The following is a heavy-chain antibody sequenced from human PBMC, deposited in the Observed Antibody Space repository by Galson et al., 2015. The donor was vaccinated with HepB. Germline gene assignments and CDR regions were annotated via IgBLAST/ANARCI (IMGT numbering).Heavy chain of an antibody. Sequence: SLRLSCAASGFTFSSYTMNWVRQAPGKGLEWVSSISGSSDSIYYADSVKGRFTISRDNANNSLSLQMNSLGAEDTAVHYCARARWGGALWFPWGPGTLVTVSS. CDR3: ARARWGGALWFP. CDR2: ISGSSDSI. V-gene: IGHV3-21*01. J-gene: IGHJ4*02. CDR1: GFTFSSYT. D-gene: IGHD3-10*01.